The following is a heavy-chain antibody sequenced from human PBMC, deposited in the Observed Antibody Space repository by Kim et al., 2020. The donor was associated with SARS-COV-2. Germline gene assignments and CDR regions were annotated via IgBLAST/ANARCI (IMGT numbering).Heavy chain of an antibody. J-gene: IGHJ3*02. Sequence: GGSLRLSCAASGFTVSSNYMSWVRQAPGKGLEWVSVIYSGGSTYYADSVKGRFTISRDNSKNTLYLQMNSLRAEDTAVYYCASELLWFGEAIDIWGQGTMVAVSS. V-gene: IGHV3-53*01. CDR2: IYSGGST. D-gene: IGHD3-10*01. CDR3: ASELLWFGEAIDI. CDR1: GFTVSSNY.